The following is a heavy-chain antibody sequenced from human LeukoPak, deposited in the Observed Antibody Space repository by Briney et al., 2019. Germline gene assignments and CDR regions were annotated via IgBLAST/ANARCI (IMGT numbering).Heavy chain of an antibody. Sequence: GGSLRLSCAASGLTFSSYSMNWVRQAPGKGLEWVSSISSSSSYIYYADSVKGRFTNSRDNAKNSLYLQMNSLRAEDTAVYYCARDGGSSTNYYYYYMDVWGKGTTVTVSS. CDR3: ARDGGSSTNYYYYYMDV. CDR2: ISSSSSYI. CDR1: GLTFSSYS. V-gene: IGHV3-21*01. D-gene: IGHD2-2*01. J-gene: IGHJ6*03.